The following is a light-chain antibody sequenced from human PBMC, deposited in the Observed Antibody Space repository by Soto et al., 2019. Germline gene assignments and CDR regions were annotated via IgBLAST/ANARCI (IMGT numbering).Light chain of an antibody. Sequence: QSVLTQPASVSGSPGQSITISCTGKSKDVEGNNYVSWYQQHPGKAPKLMIYDVSNRPSGVSNRFSGSKSGNTASLTISGLQAEDEADYYCSSYTSSSLHVFGTGTKVTVL. V-gene: IGLV2-14*03. J-gene: IGLJ1*01. CDR3: SSYTSSSLHV. CDR1: SKDVEGNNY. CDR2: DVS.